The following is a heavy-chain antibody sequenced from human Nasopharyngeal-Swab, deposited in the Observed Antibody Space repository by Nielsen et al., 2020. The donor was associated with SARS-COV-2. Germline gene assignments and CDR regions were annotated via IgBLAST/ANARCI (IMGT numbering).Heavy chain of an antibody. Sequence: WVRQAPGQGLEWMGWISAYNGNTNYAQKLQGRVTMTTDTSTSTAYMELRSLRSDDTAVYYRARGYCSSTSCYYFDYWGQGTLVTVSS. V-gene: IGHV1-18*01. CDR3: ARGYCSSTSCYYFDY. D-gene: IGHD2-2*01. J-gene: IGHJ4*02. CDR2: ISAYNGNT.